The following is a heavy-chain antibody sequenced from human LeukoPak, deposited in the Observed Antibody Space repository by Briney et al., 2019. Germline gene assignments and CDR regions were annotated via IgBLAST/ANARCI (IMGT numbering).Heavy chain of an antibody. CDR3: AKGSTSSGYDLADY. CDR2: ISWNGGTI. D-gene: IGHD5-12*01. J-gene: IGHJ4*02. CDR1: GFTFADFA. Sequence: GGSLRPSCAASGFTFADFAMHWVRQAPGKGLEWVSGISWNGGTIGHADSVKGRFTISRDNAKNSLYLQMNSLRVEDTALYYCAKGSTSSGYDLADYWGLGTLVIVSS. V-gene: IGHV3-9*01.